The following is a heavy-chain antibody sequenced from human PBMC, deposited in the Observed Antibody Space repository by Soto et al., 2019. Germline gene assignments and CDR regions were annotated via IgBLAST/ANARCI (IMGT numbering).Heavy chain of an antibody. J-gene: IGHJ4*02. V-gene: IGHV4-30-4*01. Sequence: QVQLQESGPGLVKPSQTLSLTCTVSGGSISSGDYYWSLIRQPPGKGLEWIGYIYYSGSPYYKPSLKGRVTIAGDTAKNQFSLKLSSVTAADTAVYYCARDVRGSYFDYWGQGTLVTVST. CDR2: IYYSGSP. CDR3: ARDVRGSYFDY. D-gene: IGHD3-16*01. CDR1: GGSISSGDYY.